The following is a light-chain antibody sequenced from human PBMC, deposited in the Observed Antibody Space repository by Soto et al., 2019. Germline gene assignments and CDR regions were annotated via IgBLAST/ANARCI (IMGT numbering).Light chain of an antibody. CDR1: SGHSTYA. Sequence: QAVVTQSPSASASLGASVKLTCTLSSGHSTYAIAWHQQQPEKGPRFLMRVNNDGSHIKGDGIPDRCSGSSSGAERYLTISSLQSEDDADYYCQTWGTGRVFGGGTKLTVL. J-gene: IGLJ2*01. CDR2: VNNDGSH. V-gene: IGLV4-69*01. CDR3: QTWGTGRV.